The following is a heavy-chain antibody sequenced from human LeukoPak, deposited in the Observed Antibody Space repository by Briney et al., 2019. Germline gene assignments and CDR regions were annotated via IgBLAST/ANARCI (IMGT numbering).Heavy chain of an antibody. V-gene: IGHV4-39*01. CDR2: IYYSGNT. CDR1: GGSISSSSYY. J-gene: IGHJ3*02. CDR3: VSHYNDYGDYGAFDI. Sequence: PSETLSLTCTVSGGSISSSSYYWGWIRQPPGKGLEWIGSIYYSGNTYYNPSLKSRVTISVDTSKNQFSLKLSSVTAADTAVYYCVSHYNDYGDYGAFDIWGQGTMVTVSS. D-gene: IGHD4-17*01.